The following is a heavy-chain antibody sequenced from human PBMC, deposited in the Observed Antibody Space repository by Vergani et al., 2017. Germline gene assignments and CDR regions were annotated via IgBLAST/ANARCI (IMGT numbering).Heavy chain of an antibody. CDR3: AREWQAPPHYYYYGMDV. CDR2: ISAYNGNT. CDR1: GYTFNSYG. V-gene: IGHV1-18*01. Sequence: QVQLVQSGAEVKKPGASVTVSCKASGYTFNSYGISRVRESTGQGLEWMGWISAYNGNTNYAQKHQGRVTMTTDTSTSTAYMELRSLRSDDTAVYYCAREWQAPPHYYYYGMDVWGQGTTVTVSS. J-gene: IGHJ6*02. D-gene: IGHD5-12*01.